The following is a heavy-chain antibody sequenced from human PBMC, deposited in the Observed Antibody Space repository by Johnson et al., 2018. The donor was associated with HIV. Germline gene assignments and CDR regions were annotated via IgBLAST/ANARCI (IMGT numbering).Heavy chain of an antibody. CDR1: GFTFSSYA. V-gene: IGHV3-30*04. Sequence: HVQLVESGGGVVQPGRSLRLSCAASGFTFSSYAMHWVRQAPGKGLEWVAVISYDGSNKYYADSVKGRFTISRDNSKNTLYLQMNSLRAEDTAVYYCARSGYGSGSTHDAFDIWGQGTVVTVSS. CDR2: ISYDGSNK. J-gene: IGHJ3*02. D-gene: IGHD3-10*01. CDR3: ARSGYGSGSTHDAFDI.